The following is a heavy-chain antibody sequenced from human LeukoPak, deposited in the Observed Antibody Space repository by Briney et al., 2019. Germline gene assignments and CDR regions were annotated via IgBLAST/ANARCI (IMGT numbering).Heavy chain of an antibody. CDR1: GYSFTSYW. Sequence: GESLKISCKASGYSFTSYWIGWVRQMPGKGLDWMGIIYPGDSDTRYSPSFQGQVTISADKSISTAYLRWSSLKASDTAMYYCARQNIVVTADAFDIWGQGTMVTVSS. CDR2: IYPGDSDT. D-gene: IGHD2-21*01. J-gene: IGHJ3*02. CDR3: ARQNIVVTADAFDI. V-gene: IGHV5-51*01.